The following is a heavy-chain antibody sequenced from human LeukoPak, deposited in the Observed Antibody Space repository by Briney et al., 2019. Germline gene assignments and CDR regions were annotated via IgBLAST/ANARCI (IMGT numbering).Heavy chain of an antibody. J-gene: IGHJ6*03. V-gene: IGHV4-38-2*02. CDR1: GYSISSGYY. CDR3: ARTSLWSDYYYYMDV. CDR2: IYHSGST. Sequence: SETLSLTCTVSGYSISSGYYWGWIRQPPGKGLEWIGSIYHSGSTYYNPSLKSRVTISVDTSKNQFSLKLSSVTAADTAVYYCARTSLWSDYYYYMDVWGKGTTVTISS. D-gene: IGHD3-10*02.